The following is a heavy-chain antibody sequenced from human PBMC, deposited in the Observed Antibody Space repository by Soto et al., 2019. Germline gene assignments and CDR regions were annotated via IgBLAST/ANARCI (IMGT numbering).Heavy chain of an antibody. CDR2: VIPLFGTP. CDR3: ARRYCSAGSCFSDY. CDR1: GGTFSSYA. V-gene: IGHV1-69*12. Sequence: QVQVVQSGAEVKKPGSSVKVSCKASGGTFSSYAISWMRQAPGQGLEWMGAVIPLFGTPTYAQKFQGRVTITADESTSKAYMELSILRSEDTAISFCARRYCSAGSCFSDYWGQGTQVTVSS. J-gene: IGHJ4*02. D-gene: IGHD2-15*01.